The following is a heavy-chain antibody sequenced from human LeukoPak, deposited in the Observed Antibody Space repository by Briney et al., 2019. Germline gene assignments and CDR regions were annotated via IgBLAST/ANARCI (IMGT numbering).Heavy chain of an antibody. CDR2: INHSGSS. J-gene: IGHJ4*02. D-gene: IGHD5-12*01. CDR1: GGSFSGYY. V-gene: IGHV4-34*01. Sequence: PSETLSLTCGVYGGSFSGYYWSWIRQPPGKGLEWIGEINHSGSSNYNPSLKSRVTISVDTSKNQFSLKLSSVTAADTAVYYCASRSVAYYFDYWGQGTLVTVSS. CDR3: ASRSVAYYFDY.